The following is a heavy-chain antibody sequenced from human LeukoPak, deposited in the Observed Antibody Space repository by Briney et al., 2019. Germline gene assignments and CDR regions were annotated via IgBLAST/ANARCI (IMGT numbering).Heavy chain of an antibody. CDR1: GSRFTSYW. V-gene: IGHV5-51*01. CDR3: ARHRDGSSVDY. CDR2: IYPGDSDT. J-gene: IGHJ4*02. Sequence: GESLQISCQGSGSRFTSYWIGWVRQLPGKGLEWMGIIYPGDSDTRYSPSSQGQVTIPADKSISTPYLQWSSLKASDTAMYYCARHRDGSSVDYWGQGTLVTVSS. D-gene: IGHD6-6*01.